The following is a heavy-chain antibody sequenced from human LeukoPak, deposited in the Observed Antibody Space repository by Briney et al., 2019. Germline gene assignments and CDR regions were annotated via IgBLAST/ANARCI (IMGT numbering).Heavy chain of an antibody. Sequence: GGSLRLSCVASGFTFSSYWMTWVRQAPGKGLEWVACIKQDGSEKYYVGSVRGRFTISRDNAKNSLYLQMNSLRAEDTAVYYRTNAGDVYTEGRHYWGQGTLVTVSS. CDR2: IKQDGSEK. D-gene: IGHD5-24*01. CDR3: TNAGDVYTEGRHY. V-gene: IGHV3-7*01. J-gene: IGHJ4*02. CDR1: GFTFSSYW.